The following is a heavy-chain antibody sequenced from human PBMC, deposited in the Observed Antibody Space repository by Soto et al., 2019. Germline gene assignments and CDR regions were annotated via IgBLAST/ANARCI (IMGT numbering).Heavy chain of an antibody. CDR2: ISYSGST. CDR3: ARDNYRWFDP. V-gene: IGHV4-31*03. D-gene: IGHD3-16*02. J-gene: IGHJ5*02. Sequence: SETLSLTCTVSGGSISSGGYYWSWIRQHPGTGLEWIGHISYSGSTYYNTSLKSRVTISVDTSKNQFSLKLSSVTAADTAVYYCARDNYRWFDPWGQGTLVTVSS. CDR1: GGSISSGGYY.